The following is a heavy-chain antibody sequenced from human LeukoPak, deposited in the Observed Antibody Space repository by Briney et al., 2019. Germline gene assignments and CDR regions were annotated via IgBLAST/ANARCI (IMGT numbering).Heavy chain of an antibody. CDR1: GFIFSSYA. CDR3: AREVWNDANYFGMDV. CDR2: ISYGGDDGSNI. D-gene: IGHD1-1*01. J-gene: IGHJ6*02. V-gene: IGHV3-30-3*01. Sequence: GGSLRLSCAASGFIFSSYAMHWVRQAPGKGLEWVAVISYGGDDGSNIYYADSVKGRFTISRDNSKSTLYLQMNSLRPEDTAVYYCAREVWNDANYFGMDVWGRGTTVTVSS.